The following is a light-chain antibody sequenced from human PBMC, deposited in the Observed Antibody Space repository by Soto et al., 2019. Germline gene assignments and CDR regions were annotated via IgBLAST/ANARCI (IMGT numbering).Light chain of an antibody. V-gene: IGKV3-20*01. CDR1: QSVSRNY. Sequence: EIVMTQSPATLSVSPGERATLSCRASQSVSRNYLAWYQQKPGQAPRLLIFGASTRAAGFPDRFSGSGSGTDFTLTISRLEPEDFAVYYCQQYGSSPRTFGQGTKVDIK. CDR2: GAS. CDR3: QQYGSSPRT. J-gene: IGKJ1*01.